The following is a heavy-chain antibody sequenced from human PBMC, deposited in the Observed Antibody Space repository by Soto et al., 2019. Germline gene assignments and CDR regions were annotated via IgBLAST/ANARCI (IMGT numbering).Heavy chain of an antibody. J-gene: IGHJ4*02. CDR3: ARGRDGGAAN. CDR2: IDNSGKT. CDR1: GLPFSVCY. D-gene: IGHD3-16*01. Sequence: SESLSPTFNSFGLPFSVCYWSWIRQPPGKGLEWIGEIDNSGKTNYSPSLKSRVTISADTSKNQFSLTVTSLTAADTAVYYCARGRDGGAANWGQGTRDT. V-gene: IGHV4-34*01.